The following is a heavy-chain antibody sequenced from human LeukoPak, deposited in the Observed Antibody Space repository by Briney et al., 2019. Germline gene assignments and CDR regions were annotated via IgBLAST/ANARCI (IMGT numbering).Heavy chain of an antibody. D-gene: IGHD3-3*01. J-gene: IGHJ3*02. CDR3: ARETYFDIPDAFDI. CDR1: GFTFSSYE. CDR2: ITSSGITI. V-gene: IGHV3-48*03. Sequence: GGSLRLSCAASGFTFSSYEMNWVRQAPGKGLEWVSYITSSGITIYYADSVKGRFTISRDNAKNSLYLQMNSLRAEDTAVYYCARETYFDIPDAFDIWGQGTTVTVSS.